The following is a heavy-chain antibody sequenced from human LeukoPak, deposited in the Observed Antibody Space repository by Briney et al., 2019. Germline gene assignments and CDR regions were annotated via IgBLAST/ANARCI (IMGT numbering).Heavy chain of an antibody. V-gene: IGHV4-59*01. Sequence: SETLSLTCSVSGGSISSFYWSWVRQPPGKGLEWMGYIHYTGSTNYNPSLKSRLTISLDMSRNQFSLKLSSVTAADTALYYCARGRGMYNSGPFYFDSWGQGTLVTVSS. D-gene: IGHD6-19*01. CDR2: IHYTGST. CDR1: GGSISSFY. J-gene: IGHJ4*02. CDR3: ARGRGMYNSGPFYFDS.